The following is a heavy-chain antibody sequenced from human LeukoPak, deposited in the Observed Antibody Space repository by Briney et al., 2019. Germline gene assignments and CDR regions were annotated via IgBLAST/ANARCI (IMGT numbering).Heavy chain of an antibody. V-gene: IGHV1-2*04. CDR3: ARSAFGVAMGMSRFCYGMDV. Sequence: GASVKVSCKASGYTFTGYYMHWVRQAPGQGLEWMGWINPNSGGTNYAQKFQGWVTMTRDTSISTAYMELSRLRSDDTAVYYCARSAFGVAMGMSRFCYGMDVWGQGTTVTVSS. D-gene: IGHD3-3*01. J-gene: IGHJ6*02. CDR1: GYTFTGYY. CDR2: INPNSGGT.